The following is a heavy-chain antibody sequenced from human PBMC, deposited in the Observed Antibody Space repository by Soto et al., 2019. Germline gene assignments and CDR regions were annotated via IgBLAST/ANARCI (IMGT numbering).Heavy chain of an antibody. CDR2: TNPNTGKT. V-gene: IGHV1-8*01. Sequence: ASVKVSCKASGYTFTSYDINWVRQATGQGLEWMGWTNPNTGKTGYAQKFQGRVTMTRDTSTSTAYLELRSLTSDDTAVYYCARVIPGAEAWFHPWGQGTLVTVSS. J-gene: IGHJ5*02. CDR1: GYTFTSYD. CDR3: ARVIPGAEAWFHP. D-gene: IGHD2-2*01.